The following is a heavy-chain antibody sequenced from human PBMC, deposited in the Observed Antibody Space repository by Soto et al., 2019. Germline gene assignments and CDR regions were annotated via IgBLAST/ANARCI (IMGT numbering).Heavy chain of an antibody. Sequence: ASVKVSCKASGYTFTSYGISWVRQAPGQGLEWMGWISAYNGNTNYVQKLQGRVTMTTDTSTSTAYMELRSLRSDDTAVYYCARGHVVVVAATSFDYWGQGTLVTVSS. V-gene: IGHV1-18*04. D-gene: IGHD2-15*01. CDR3: ARGHVVVVAATSFDY. J-gene: IGHJ4*02. CDR2: ISAYNGNT. CDR1: GYTFTSYG.